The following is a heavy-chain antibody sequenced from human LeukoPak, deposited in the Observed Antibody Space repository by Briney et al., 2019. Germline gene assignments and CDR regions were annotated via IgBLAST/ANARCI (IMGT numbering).Heavy chain of an antibody. CDR2: ISYDGSNK. V-gene: IGHV3-30*18. D-gene: IGHD2-2*02. J-gene: IGHJ4*02. Sequence: PGGSLRLSCAASGFTFSSYGMHWVRQAPGKGLEWVAVISYDGSNKYYAGSVKGRFTISRDNSKNTLYLQMNSLRAEDTAVYYCAKDWEIVVPAAIEGFIDYWGQGTLVTVSS. CDR1: GFTFSSYG. CDR3: AKDWEIVVPAAIEGFIDY.